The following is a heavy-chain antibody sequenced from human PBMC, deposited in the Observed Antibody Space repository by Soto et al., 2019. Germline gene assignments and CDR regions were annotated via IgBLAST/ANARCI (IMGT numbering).Heavy chain of an antibody. CDR1: GGSFSSYY. CDR3: ARERGLDYYDTSGYPIRGWFDP. CDR2: TSYSGST. J-gene: IGHJ5*02. V-gene: IGHV4-59*01. Sequence: SETLSLTCTVSGGSFSSYYWSWIRQPPGKGLEWIVYTSYSGSTNYNPSLKSRVSISVDTSKNQFSLKLASVTAADTAVYYCARERGLDYYDTSGYPIRGWFDPWGQGTLVTVS. D-gene: IGHD3-22*01.